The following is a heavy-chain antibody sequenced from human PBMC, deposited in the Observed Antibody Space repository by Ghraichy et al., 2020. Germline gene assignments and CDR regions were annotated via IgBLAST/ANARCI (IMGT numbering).Heavy chain of an antibody. Sequence: GGGLVQPGGSLRLSCAASGFTFSIYSMNWVRQAPGKGLELVAFISNGGTTSYAASVQGRFTISRDNAKNSVFLQMSGLRAEDTAVYYCTNSGYHRLGDYWGQGTLVTVS. CDR3: TNSGYHRLGDY. D-gene: IGHD3-22*01. CDR1: GFTFSIYS. CDR2: ISNGGTT. J-gene: IGHJ4*02. V-gene: IGHV3-48*01.